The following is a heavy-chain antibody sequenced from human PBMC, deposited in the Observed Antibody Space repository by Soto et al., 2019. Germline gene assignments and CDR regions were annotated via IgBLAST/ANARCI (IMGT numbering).Heavy chain of an antibody. CDR1: GGSISSGGYY. Sequence: QVQLQESGPGLVKPSQTLSLTCTVSGGSISSGGYYWNWIRQHPGKGLEWIGYIYYSGSTYYNPPLXSXXTVSVDTSKNPFSLKLSSVTAADTAVYYCARSVFPWGQGTLVTVSS. CDR2: IYYSGST. V-gene: IGHV4-31*03. CDR3: ARSVFP. J-gene: IGHJ5*02. D-gene: IGHD2-8*01.